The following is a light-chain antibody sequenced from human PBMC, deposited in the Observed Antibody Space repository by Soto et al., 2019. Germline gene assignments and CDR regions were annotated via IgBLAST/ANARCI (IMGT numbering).Light chain of an antibody. CDR2: WAS. J-gene: IGKJ1*01. CDR1: QSVLYSSNNKNY. CDR3: QQYYTIPRT. Sequence: DIVMTQSPDSLTVSPGERATINCRSSQSVLYSSNNKNYLSWFQQKPGQPPRLLIYWASTRESGVPDRFSGSGSGTDFTLTISSLQAEDVAVYYCQQYYTIPRTFGQGTKVEIK. V-gene: IGKV4-1*01.